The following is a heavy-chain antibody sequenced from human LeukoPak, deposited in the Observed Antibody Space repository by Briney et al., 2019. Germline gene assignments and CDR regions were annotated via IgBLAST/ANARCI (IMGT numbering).Heavy chain of an antibody. Sequence: PGGSLRLSCAASGFTFSSYWMSWVRQAPGKGLEWVANIKQDGSEKYYVDSVKGRFTISRDNAKNALYLQMNSLRAEDTAVYYFARELGDTAIDYWGQGTLVTVSS. CDR1: GFTFSSYW. J-gene: IGHJ4*02. D-gene: IGHD5-18*01. CDR2: IKQDGSEK. V-gene: IGHV3-7*01. CDR3: ARELGDTAIDY.